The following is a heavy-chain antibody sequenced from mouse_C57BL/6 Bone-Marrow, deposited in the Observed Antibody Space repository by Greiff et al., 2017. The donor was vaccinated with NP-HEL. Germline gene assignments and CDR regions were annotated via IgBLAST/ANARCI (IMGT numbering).Heavy chain of an antibody. CDR3: ARRYYGSSYWYFDV. D-gene: IGHD1-1*01. V-gene: IGHV5-9*01. CDR1: GFTFSSYT. J-gene: IGHJ1*03. Sequence: EVKLVESGGGLVKPGGSLKLSCAASGFTFSSYTMSWVRQTPEKRLEWVATISGGGGNTYYPDSVKGRFPISRDNAKNTLYLQMSSLRAEDTALYYCARRYYGSSYWYFDVWGTGTTVTVSS. CDR2: ISGGGGNT.